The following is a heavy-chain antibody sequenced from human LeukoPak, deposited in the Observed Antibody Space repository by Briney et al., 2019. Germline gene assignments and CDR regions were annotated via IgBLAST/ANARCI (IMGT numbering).Heavy chain of an antibody. D-gene: IGHD3-10*01. CDR2: ISSSSSTI. J-gene: IGHJ4*02. CDR3: ARNEKHSGGLYFDY. CDR1: GFTFSSYS. Sequence: PGGSLRLSCAASGFTFSSYSMNWVRQAPGKGLEWVSYISSSSSTIYYADSVKGRFTISRDNAKNSLYLQMNSLRDEDTAVYYCARNEKHSGGLYFDYWGQGTLVTVSS. V-gene: IGHV3-48*02.